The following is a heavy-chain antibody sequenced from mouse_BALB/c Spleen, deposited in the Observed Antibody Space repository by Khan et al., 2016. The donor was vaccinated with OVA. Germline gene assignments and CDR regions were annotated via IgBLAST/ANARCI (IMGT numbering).Heavy chain of an antibody. V-gene: IGHV5-6*01. CDR3: ASHLTGSFAY. CDR1: GFTFSSYS. D-gene: IGHD4-1*01. Sequence: EVQLQESGGDLVKPGGSLKLSCAASGFTFSSYSMSWVRQTPDKRLEGVASISSGGDYTYYPDIVKGRFTISRDNAKNTLYLQMSSLKSEDTAMYYCASHLTGSFAYWGQGTLVTVSA. J-gene: IGHJ3*01. CDR2: ISSGGDYT.